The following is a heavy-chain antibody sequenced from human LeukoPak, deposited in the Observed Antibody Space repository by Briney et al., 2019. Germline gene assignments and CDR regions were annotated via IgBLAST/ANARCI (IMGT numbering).Heavy chain of an antibody. CDR2: INHSGST. V-gene: IGHV4-34*01. CDR3: ARELELRY. J-gene: IGHJ4*02. D-gene: IGHD1-7*01. CDR1: GGSFSGYY. Sequence: SETLSLTCAVYGGSFSGYYWSWIRQPPGKGLEWIGEINHSGSTNYNPSLKSRVTISVDTSKNQFSLKLSSVTAADTAVYYCARELELRYWGQGTLVTVSP.